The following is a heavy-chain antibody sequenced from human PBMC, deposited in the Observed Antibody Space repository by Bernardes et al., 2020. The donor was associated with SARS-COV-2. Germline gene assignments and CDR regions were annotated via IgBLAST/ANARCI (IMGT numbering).Heavy chain of an antibody. J-gene: IGHJ6*02. D-gene: IGHD2-2*03. CDR1: GFSLSTSGMC. Sequence: SGPTLVKPTQTLTLTCTFSGFSLSTSGMCVSWIRQPPGKALEWLALIDWDDDKYYSTSLKTRLTISKDTSKNQVVLTMTNMDPVDTATYYCARISVDIVGGYYGMDVWGQGTTVTVSS. CDR2: IDWDDDK. CDR3: ARISVDIVGGYYGMDV. V-gene: IGHV2-70*01.